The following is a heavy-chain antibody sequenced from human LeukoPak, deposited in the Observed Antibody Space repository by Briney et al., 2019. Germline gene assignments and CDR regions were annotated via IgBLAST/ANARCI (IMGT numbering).Heavy chain of an antibody. V-gene: IGHV4-61*01. CDR1: GGSVSSGSYY. Sequence: SETLSLTCTVSGGSVSSGSYYWSWIRQPPGKGLEWIGYIYYSGSTNYHPSLKSRDPISVDTSKKQFSLKLSSVTAADTPVYYGARATRKADAFDIWGQGTMVTVSS. D-gene: IGHD1-14*01. CDR3: ARATRKADAFDI. CDR2: IYYSGST. J-gene: IGHJ3*02.